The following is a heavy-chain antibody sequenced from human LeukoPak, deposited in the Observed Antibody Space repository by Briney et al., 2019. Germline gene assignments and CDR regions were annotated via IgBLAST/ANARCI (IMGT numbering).Heavy chain of an antibody. CDR1: GGSVSSGSYS. Sequence: PSETLSLTCTVSGGSVSSGSYSWSWIRQPPGKGLEWIVYIYDSGSTNYNPSLKSRVTISVDTSKHQFSLKLSSVTAADTAVYYCARGSYDYVWGSYRHMHAFDIWGQGTMVTVSS. V-gene: IGHV4-61*01. J-gene: IGHJ3*02. D-gene: IGHD3-16*02. CDR2: IYDSGST. CDR3: ARGSYDYVWGSYRHMHAFDI.